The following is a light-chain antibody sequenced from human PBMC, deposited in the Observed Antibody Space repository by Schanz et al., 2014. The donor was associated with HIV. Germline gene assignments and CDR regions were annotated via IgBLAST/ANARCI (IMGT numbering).Light chain of an antibody. CDR3: CSYAGSRTLL. J-gene: IGLJ2*01. Sequence: QSVLTQPPSVSGAPGQRVTISCTGSRSNIGAGYDVHWYQQLPGTAPKLLIYGTTNRPSGVPDRFSGSKSGNTASLTISGLQAEDEADYYCCSYAGSRTLLFGGGTKLTVL. CDR2: GTT. CDR1: RSNIGAGYD. V-gene: IGLV1-40*01.